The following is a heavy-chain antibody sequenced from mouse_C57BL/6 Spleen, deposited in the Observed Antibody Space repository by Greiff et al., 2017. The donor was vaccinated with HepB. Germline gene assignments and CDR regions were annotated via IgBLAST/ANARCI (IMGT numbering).Heavy chain of an antibody. CDR1: GFNIKDYY. CDR3: ARLPGGGTWFAY. J-gene: IGHJ3*01. V-gene: IGHV14-2*01. CDR2: IDPEDGDT. Sequence: EVQLQQSGAELVKPGASVKLSCTASGFNIKDYYMHWVKQRTEQGLEWIGRIDPEDGDTNYAPKFQGQATITADTSSNTAYLQRSSLTSEDTAVYYCARLPGGGTWFAYWGQGTLVTVSA.